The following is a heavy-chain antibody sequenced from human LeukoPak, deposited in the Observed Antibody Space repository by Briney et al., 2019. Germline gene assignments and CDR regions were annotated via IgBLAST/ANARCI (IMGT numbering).Heavy chain of an antibody. V-gene: IGHV3-21*01. CDR3: ARDHLRSQLVCADY. D-gene: IGHD2-2*01. CDR1: GFTFSNYS. Sequence: PGGSLRLSCAASGFTFSNYSMNWVRQAPGKGLEWVSSIGSSSSYIYYADSVEGRFTISRDNAKNSLYLQMNSLRAEDTAVYYCARDHLRSQLVCADYWGQGTLVTVSS. CDR2: IGSSSSYI. J-gene: IGHJ4*02.